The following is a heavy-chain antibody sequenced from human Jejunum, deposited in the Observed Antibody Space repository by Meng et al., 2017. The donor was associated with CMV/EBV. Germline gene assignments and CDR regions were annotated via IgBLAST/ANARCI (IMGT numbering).Heavy chain of an antibody. CDR1: YTFTGYF. Sequence: YTFTGYFIHWVRQAPGQGLEWMGWITPNTGVTSYAQRFTGRVTMTRDTSINTAHMELSRLTSDDTAVYFCARDRLFATRTYGLDVWGQGSTVTVSS. CDR2: ITPNTGVT. V-gene: IGHV1-2*02. J-gene: IGHJ6*02. D-gene: IGHD3-3*01. CDR3: ARDRLFATRTYGLDV.